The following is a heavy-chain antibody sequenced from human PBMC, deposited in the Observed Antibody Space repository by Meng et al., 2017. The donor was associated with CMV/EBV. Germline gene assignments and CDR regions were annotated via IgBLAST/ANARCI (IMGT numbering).Heavy chain of an antibody. CDR1: GFTFDNFW. D-gene: IGHD3-3*01. V-gene: IGHV3-74*01. CDR2: INSDGSIT. Sequence: GESLKISCVASGFTFDNFWMHWVRQAPGKGPVWVSVINSDGSITNYADSVKGRFTITRDNAKNTVHLQMNSLTAEDSALYYCARAGPIRFLEWLLYSSQDYYYYGMDVWGQGTTVTVSS. CDR3: ARAGPIRFLEWLLYSSQDYYYYGMDV. J-gene: IGHJ6*02.